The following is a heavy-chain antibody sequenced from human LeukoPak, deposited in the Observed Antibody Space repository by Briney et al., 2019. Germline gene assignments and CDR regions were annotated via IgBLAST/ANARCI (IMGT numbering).Heavy chain of an antibody. CDR2: FDPEDGET. V-gene: IGHV1-24*01. J-gene: IGHJ6*03. CDR3: ATWAGIAAADKPYYYYYYMDV. D-gene: IGHD6-13*01. CDR1: GYTLTELS. Sequence: GASVKVSCKVSGYTLTELSMHWVRQAPGKGLEWMGGFDPEDGETIYAQKFQGRVTMTEDTSTDTAYMELSSLRSEDMAVYYCATWAGIAAADKPYYYYYYMDVWGKGTTVTVSS.